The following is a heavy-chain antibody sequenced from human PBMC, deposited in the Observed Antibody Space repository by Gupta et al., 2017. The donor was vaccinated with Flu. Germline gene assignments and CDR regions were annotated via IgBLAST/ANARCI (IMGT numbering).Heavy chain of an antibody. CDR3: ARNRGWEQFDY. CDR2: IKEDGSVK. Sequence: EVQLVESGGGLVQTGGYLRISCAASGFKFSNYWRDWVRQAPGKGLEWVANIKEDGSVKNYVDTVKGLFTISRDNGKNSVYIQMNALRPEDTAVYYCARNRGWEQFDYWGQGALVTVS. V-gene: IGHV3-7*01. J-gene: IGHJ4*02. D-gene: IGHD3-10*01. CDR1: GFKFSNYW.